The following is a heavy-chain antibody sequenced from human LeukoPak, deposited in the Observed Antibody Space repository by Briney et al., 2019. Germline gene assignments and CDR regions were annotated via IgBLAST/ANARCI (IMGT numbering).Heavy chain of an antibody. CDR2: IYYSGTT. CDR3: ARSYSSSWYDMTFDY. V-gene: IGHV4-59*12. J-gene: IGHJ4*02. Sequence: SETLSLTCTVSGGSISGYYWSWIRQPPGKGLEWIGYIYYSGTTDYSPSLRSRVTMSLDTSKNQFSLKLSSVTAADTAVYYCARSYSSSWYDMTFDYWGQGTLVTVSS. CDR1: GGSISGYY. D-gene: IGHD6-13*01.